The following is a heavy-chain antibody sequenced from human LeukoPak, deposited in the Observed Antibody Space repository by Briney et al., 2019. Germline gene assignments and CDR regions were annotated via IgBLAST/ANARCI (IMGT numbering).Heavy chain of an antibody. J-gene: IGHJ5*02. CDR2: ISAYNGNT. Sequence: ASVKVSCKASGYTFTSYGISWVRQAPGQGLEWMGWISAYNGNTNYAQKLQGRVTMTTDTSTSTAYMELRSLRSDDTAVYYCAREGGRMYYYDSSGHSLTLDPWGQGTLVTVSS. CDR1: GYTFTSYG. V-gene: IGHV1-18*01. CDR3: AREGGRMYYYDSSGHSLTLDP. D-gene: IGHD3-22*01.